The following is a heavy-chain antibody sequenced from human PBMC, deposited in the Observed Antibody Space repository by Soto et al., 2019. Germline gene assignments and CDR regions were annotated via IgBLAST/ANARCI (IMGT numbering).Heavy chain of an antibody. V-gene: IGHV3-11*06. D-gene: IGHD3-9*01. CDR1: GFTFSDDY. CDR2: ISSGGGYT. CDR3: ARGKKVGNSGYYFDH. Sequence: QVQLVESGGGLVKPGESLRLSCSASGFTFSDDYMSWIRQAPGKGLEGVLYISSGGGYTNFAHSVYGRFAISRGNARNSLYLQMDGLRVEDAAVYYCARGKKVGNSGYYFDHWGQGILVTVSS. J-gene: IGHJ4*02.